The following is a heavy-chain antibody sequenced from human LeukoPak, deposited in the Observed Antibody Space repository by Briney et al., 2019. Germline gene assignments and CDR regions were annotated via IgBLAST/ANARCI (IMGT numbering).Heavy chain of an antibody. Sequence: GGSLRLPCAASGFTFSSYAMSWVRQAPGKGLEWVSAISGSGSSTYYADSVKGRFTISRDNSKNTLYLQMNSLRAEDTAVYYCAKDLYGYVSNWFDPWGQGTLVTVSS. CDR3: AKDLYGYVSNWFDP. D-gene: IGHD5-12*01. CDR2: ISGSGSST. CDR1: GFTFSSYA. V-gene: IGHV3-23*01. J-gene: IGHJ5*02.